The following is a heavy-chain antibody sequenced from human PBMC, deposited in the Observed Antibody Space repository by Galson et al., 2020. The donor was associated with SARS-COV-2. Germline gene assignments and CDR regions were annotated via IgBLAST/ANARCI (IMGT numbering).Heavy chain of an antibody. CDR2: IYYSGST. Sequence: SETLSLTCTVTGGSISSSSYYRGWIRQPPGQGLEWIGSIYYSGSTYYNPSLKSRVTISVDTSKNQFSLKLSSVTAADTAVYYCASRAYYYGSGLDYWGQGTLVTVSS. J-gene: IGHJ4*02. D-gene: IGHD3-10*01. CDR1: GGSISSSSYY. V-gene: IGHV4-39*01. CDR3: ASRAYYYGSGLDY.